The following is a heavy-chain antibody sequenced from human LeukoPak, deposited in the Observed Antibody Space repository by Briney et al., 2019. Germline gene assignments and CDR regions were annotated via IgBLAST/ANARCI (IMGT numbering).Heavy chain of an antibody. CDR2: INPNSGDT. CDR3: ARGELLVDY. V-gene: IGHV1-2*02. D-gene: IGHD3-10*01. J-gene: IGHJ4*02. CDR1: GYPFTDQF. Sequence: APVKVSCKASGYPFTDQFINWVRQAPGRGLEWMGWINPNSGDTNYGQRFQGRVTMTRDTSISTAYMDLTRLASDDTAVYYCARGELLVDYWGQGTLVTVSS.